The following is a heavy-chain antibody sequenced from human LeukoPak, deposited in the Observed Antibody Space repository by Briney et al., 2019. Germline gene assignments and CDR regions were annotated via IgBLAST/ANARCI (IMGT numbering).Heavy chain of an antibody. Sequence: PGRSLRLSCAASGFTFSSYAMHWVRQAPGKGLEWVAVISYDGSNKYYADSVKGRFTISRDNSKNTLYLQMNSLRAEDTAVYYCAKDTEDSSGYLFDYWGQGTLVTVSS. CDR1: GFTFSSYA. CDR2: ISYDGSNK. CDR3: AKDTEDSSGYLFDY. V-gene: IGHV3-30-3*01. D-gene: IGHD3-22*01. J-gene: IGHJ4*02.